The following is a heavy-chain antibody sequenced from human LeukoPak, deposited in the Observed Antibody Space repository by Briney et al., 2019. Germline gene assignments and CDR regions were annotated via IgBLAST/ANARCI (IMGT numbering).Heavy chain of an antibody. V-gene: IGHV3-21*01. CDR3: ARNGDYAYYDYYYSYYVMDV. Sequence: GGSLRLSCAASGFTFSSYSMNWVRQAPGKGLEWVSSISSSSSYIYYADSVKGRFTISRDNAKNSLYLQMNSLRAEDTAVYYCARNGDYAYYDYYYSYYVMDVWGQGTTVTVSS. D-gene: IGHD4-17*01. J-gene: IGHJ6*02. CDR1: GFTFSSYS. CDR2: ISSSSSYI.